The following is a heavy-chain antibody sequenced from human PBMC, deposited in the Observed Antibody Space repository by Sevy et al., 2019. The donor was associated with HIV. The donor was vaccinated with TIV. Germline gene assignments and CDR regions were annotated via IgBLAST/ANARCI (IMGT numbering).Heavy chain of an antibody. CDR1: GFTFSSYD. Sequence: GGSLRLSCAASGFTFSSYDMNWVRQAPGKGLEWVSSISGISNYIYYAYSVKGRFTISRDNAKNSLYLQMNSLRAEDTAVYYCAKRLVSWDGMDVWGQGTTVTVSS. J-gene: IGHJ6*02. D-gene: IGHD3-10*01. CDR2: ISGISNYI. CDR3: AKRLVSWDGMDV. V-gene: IGHV3-21*01.